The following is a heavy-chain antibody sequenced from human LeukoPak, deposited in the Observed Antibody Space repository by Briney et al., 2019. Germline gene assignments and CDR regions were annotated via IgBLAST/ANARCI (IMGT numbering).Heavy chain of an antibody. CDR1: GGSISSSNYY. V-gene: IGHV4-39*07. D-gene: IGHD6-13*01. Sequence: PSETLSLTCTVSGGSISSSNYYWGWIRQPPGKGLEWIGSIYYSGSTYYNPSLKSRVTISVDTSKNQFSLKLSSATAADTAVYYCAMWYSNSWFFDYWGQGTLVTVSS. CDR3: AMWYSNSWFFDY. CDR2: IYYSGST. J-gene: IGHJ4*02.